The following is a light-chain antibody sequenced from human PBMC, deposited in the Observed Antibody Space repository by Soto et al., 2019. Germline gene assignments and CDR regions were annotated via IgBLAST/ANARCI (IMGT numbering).Light chain of an antibody. CDR3: QTWGSGIPVV. Sequence: QLVLTQSPSASASLGASVKLTCTLSGAHSSYAIAWHQQQPGKGPRYLMKLDSDDSHNKGDGIPDRFSGSSSGAERYLTISSLQSEEEADYYCQTWGSGIPVVFGGGTKLTVL. CDR1: GAHSSYA. J-gene: IGLJ2*01. V-gene: IGLV4-69*01. CDR2: LDSDDSH.